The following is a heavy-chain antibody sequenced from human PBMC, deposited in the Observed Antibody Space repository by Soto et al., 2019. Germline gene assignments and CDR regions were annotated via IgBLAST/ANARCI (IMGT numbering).Heavy chain of an antibody. CDR1: GFTVSSHY. J-gene: IGHJ4*02. Sequence: EVQLVESGGGLIQPGGSLRLSCAASGFTVSSHYISWVRQAPGKGLEWVSVIYSGGSTYYADSVKGRFTISRDNSKNTLYLQTNSLRAKDTSVYYYARVPNTSDLSVQLVYFDYCGQGTLVTVSS. D-gene: IGHD3-10*01. CDR2: IYSGGST. CDR3: ARVPNTSDLSVQLVYFDY. V-gene: IGHV3-53*01.